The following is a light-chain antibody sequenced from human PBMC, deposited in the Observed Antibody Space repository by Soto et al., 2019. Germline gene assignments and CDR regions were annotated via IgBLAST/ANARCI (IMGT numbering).Light chain of an antibody. Sequence: DMKMTQSPATLSASVGGRVTITCRAGQSLSKRFPWYQHKPAKAPMVLIYVASSLESGVPSRFSGSGSGTDFILTLSSLQPDDFATYYCQYYASVWTVGQGTKVDSK. CDR3: QYYASVWT. CDR1: QSLSKR. CDR2: VAS. V-gene: IGKV1-5*01. J-gene: IGKJ1*01.